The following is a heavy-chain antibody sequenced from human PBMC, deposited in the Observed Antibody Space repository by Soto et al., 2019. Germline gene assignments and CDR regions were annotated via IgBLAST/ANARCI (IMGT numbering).Heavy chain of an antibody. CDR2: GFEHGST. Sequence: QVQLQESGPGLVKPWGTLSLTCAVSGVSISGGNVWSWVRQPPWKGLEWIGEGFEHGSTNYNPSLKRRVTLSVEKSQNDFSLNLTSVTAADTAVYYCARVLSGNKEWFDSWGQGILVTVSS. CDR3: ARVLSGNKEWFDS. J-gene: IGHJ5*01. CDR1: GVSISGGNV. D-gene: IGHD3-10*01. V-gene: IGHV4-4*02.